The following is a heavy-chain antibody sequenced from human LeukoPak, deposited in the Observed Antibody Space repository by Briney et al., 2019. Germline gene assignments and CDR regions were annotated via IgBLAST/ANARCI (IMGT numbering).Heavy chain of an antibody. D-gene: IGHD2-2*01. V-gene: IGHV3-30*03. CDR3: TRQDIVVVPAAMVYYYYGMDV. Sequence: AGGSLRLSCAASGFTFSSYGMHWVRQAPGKGLEWVAVISYDGSNKYYADSVKGRFTISRDNSKNTLYLQMNSLKTEDTAVYYCTRQDIVVVPAAMVYYYYGMDVWGQGTTVTVSS. J-gene: IGHJ6*02. CDR1: GFTFSSYG. CDR2: ISYDGSNK.